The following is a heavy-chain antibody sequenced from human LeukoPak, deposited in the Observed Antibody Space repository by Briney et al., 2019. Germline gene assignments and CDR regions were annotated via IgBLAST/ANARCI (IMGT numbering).Heavy chain of an antibody. Sequence: GGSLGLSCAASGFTLSSYAMHWVRQATGKGLEWVSAIGTAGDTYYPGSVKGRFTISRENAKNSLSLQMNSLRAEDTAAYYCVRQQTPHGNFDYWGQGTLVTVSS. V-gene: IGHV3-13*01. J-gene: IGHJ4*02. D-gene: IGHD1-26*01. CDR3: VRQQTPHGNFDY. CDR1: GFTLSSYA. CDR2: IGTAGDT.